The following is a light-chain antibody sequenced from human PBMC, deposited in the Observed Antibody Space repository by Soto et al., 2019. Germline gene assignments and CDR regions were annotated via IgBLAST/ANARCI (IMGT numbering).Light chain of an antibody. CDR2: DVS. V-gene: IGLV2-14*01. Sequence: QSALTQPASVSGSPGQSITISCTGTSSDVGGYNYVSWYQQHPGKAPKLMIYDVSTRPSGVSNRFSGSKSGNTASLTISGLQAEDEADYYCSSYTSSSTPVVVFGGGTKLTVL. J-gene: IGLJ2*01. CDR3: SSYTSSSTPVVV. CDR1: SSDVGGYNY.